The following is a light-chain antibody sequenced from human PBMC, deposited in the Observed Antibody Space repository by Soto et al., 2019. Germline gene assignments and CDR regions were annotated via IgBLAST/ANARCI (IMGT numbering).Light chain of an antibody. CDR2: DAS. CDR1: QDISNY. CDR3: QQYDNLPRT. Sequence: DIQMTQSPSSLSASVGDRVTITCQASQDISNYLNWYQQKPGKAPKLLIYDASNLETGVPSRFSGSGSWTDFTFTISSLQPEDIATYYCQQYDNLPRTCGQGTKVEIK. V-gene: IGKV1-33*01. J-gene: IGKJ1*01.